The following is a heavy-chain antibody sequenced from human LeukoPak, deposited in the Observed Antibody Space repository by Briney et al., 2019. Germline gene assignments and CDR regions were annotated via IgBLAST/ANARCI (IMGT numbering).Heavy chain of an antibody. Sequence: SQTLSLTCTVSGGSIRSSSYYWGWLPQPPGKGLEGIGNIYYSESTYYNPSLKSRATISVDTSKNQFSLHLSSVTAADTAVHSCARNWGYCRSTSCSDTYYYNYYGMDAWGQGTTVTVTS. CDR1: GGSIRSSSYY. J-gene: IGHJ6*02. D-gene: IGHD2-2*01. CDR3: ARNWGYCRSTSCSDTYYYNYYGMDA. V-gene: IGHV4-39*07. CDR2: IYYSEST.